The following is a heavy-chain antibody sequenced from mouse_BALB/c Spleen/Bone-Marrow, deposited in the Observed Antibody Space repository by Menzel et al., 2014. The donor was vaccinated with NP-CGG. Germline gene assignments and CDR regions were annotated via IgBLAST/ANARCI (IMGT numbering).Heavy chain of an antibody. CDR2: IYPGSGST. V-gene: IGHV1S22*01. D-gene: IGHD2-1*01. J-gene: IGHJ1*01. CDR1: GYTFTSYW. CDR3: TRGDGNYWYFDV. Sequence: GSELVRPGASVKLSCKASGYTFTSYWMHWVKQGHGQGLEWIGNIYPGSGSTNYDEKFKSKGTLTVDTSSSTAYMHLSSLTSEDSAVYYCTRGDGNYWYFDVWGAGTTVTVSS.